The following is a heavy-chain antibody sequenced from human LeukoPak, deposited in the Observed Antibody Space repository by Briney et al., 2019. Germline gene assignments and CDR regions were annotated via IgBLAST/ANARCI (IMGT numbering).Heavy chain of an antibody. V-gene: IGHV4/OR15-8*02. Sequence: SETLSLTCTVSLDSTTSNFWSWVRQPPGKGLEWIGEIHRSGSPNYNPSLQSRVTISIDRSRNQIVLELSSVTAADTAVCYCAREILGGFNPGAYWGQGTLVTVSS. CDR2: IHRSGSP. D-gene: IGHD1-14*01. CDR3: AREILGGFNPGAY. J-gene: IGHJ4*02. CDR1: LDSTTSNF.